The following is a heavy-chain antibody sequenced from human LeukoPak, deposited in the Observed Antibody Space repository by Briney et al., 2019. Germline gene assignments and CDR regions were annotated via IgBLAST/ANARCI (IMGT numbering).Heavy chain of an antibody. CDR3: ARDRLEAVAGTRCFDY. CDR2: IMHHGSSE. CDR1: GFTFSSHG. Sequence: PGGSLRLSCAAPGFTFSSHGMHWIRQAPGKGLEWVAFIMHHGSSEYSADSVKGRFTISRDNSTNTLYLQMHSLRAENTAVYFCARDRLEAVAGTRCFDYCGRGKLATVSS. V-gene: IGHV3-30*02. D-gene: IGHD6-19*01. J-gene: IGHJ4*02.